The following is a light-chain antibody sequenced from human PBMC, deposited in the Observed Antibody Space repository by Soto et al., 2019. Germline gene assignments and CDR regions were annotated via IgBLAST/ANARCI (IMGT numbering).Light chain of an antibody. CDR3: QQYNTYPWT. Sequence: DIPMTQSPSTLSAFVGERVTITCRASHYVSSSLAWYQQKPGKAPKLMIYKTSILESGGPSRFSGSASGTEFTLSISSLQPDDFATYWCQQYNTYPWTFGQGTKVEIK. V-gene: IGKV1-5*03. CDR1: HYVSSS. J-gene: IGKJ1*01. CDR2: KTS.